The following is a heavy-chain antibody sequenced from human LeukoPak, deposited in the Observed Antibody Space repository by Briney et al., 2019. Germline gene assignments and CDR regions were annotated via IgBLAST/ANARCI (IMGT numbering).Heavy chain of an antibody. V-gene: IGHV3-30*03. D-gene: IGHD6-13*01. CDR3: ARDPAAWDY. J-gene: IGHJ4*02. CDR1: GFTLSNYG. Sequence: GGSLRHSCAASGFTLSNYGMHWVRQAPGKGLEWVAVISYDGSNKYFADSVKGRFTISRDNARNSLYLQMSSLRVEDTAVYYCARDPAAWDYWGQGTLVTVSS. CDR2: ISYDGSNK.